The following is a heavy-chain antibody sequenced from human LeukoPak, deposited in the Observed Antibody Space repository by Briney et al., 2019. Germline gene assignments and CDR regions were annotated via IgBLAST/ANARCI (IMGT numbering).Heavy chain of an antibody. V-gene: IGHV1-8*03. CDR1: GYTFTSYD. D-gene: IGHD2-15*01. Sequence: ASVKVSCKASGYTFTSYDINWVRQATGQGLEWMGWMNPNSGNTGYAQKFQGRVTITRNTSISTAYMELSRLRSDDTAVYYCARGYCSGGSCYGVLDYWGQGTLVTVSS. J-gene: IGHJ4*02. CDR2: MNPNSGNT. CDR3: ARGYCSGGSCYGVLDY.